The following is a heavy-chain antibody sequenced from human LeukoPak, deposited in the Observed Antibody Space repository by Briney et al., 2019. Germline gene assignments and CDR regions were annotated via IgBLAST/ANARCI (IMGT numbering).Heavy chain of an antibody. J-gene: IGHJ4*02. V-gene: IGHV1-2*02. Sequence: ASVKVSCKASGYTFTGYYMHWVRQAPGQGLEWMGWINPNSGGTNYAQKFQGRVTMTRDTSISTAYTELSRLRSDDTAVYYCARVSLGYDYVWGSYQDWGQGTLVTVSS. CDR1: GYTFTGYY. CDR2: INPNSGGT. D-gene: IGHD3-16*02. CDR3: ARVSLGYDYVWGSYQD.